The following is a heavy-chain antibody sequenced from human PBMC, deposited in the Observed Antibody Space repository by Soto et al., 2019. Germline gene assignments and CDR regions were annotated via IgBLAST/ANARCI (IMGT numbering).Heavy chain of an antibody. CDR3: ARLKTTHNDAFDI. CDR2: IYHSGNS. V-gene: IGHV4-4*02. D-gene: IGHD1-1*01. Sequence: QVQLQESGPGLVKPSGTLSLTCTVSGGSISSSNWWSWVRQTPGKGLEWIAEIYHSGNSNYNPSLRSRGTISVVKAKNQYSLNMSPLTAADTAIYYCARLKTTHNDAFDIWGQGTMVTVSS. CDR1: GGSISSSNW. J-gene: IGHJ3*02.